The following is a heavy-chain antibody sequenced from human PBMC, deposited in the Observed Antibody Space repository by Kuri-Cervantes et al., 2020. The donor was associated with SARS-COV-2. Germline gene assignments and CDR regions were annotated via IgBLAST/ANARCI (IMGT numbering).Heavy chain of an antibody. V-gene: IGHV1-2*02. D-gene: IGHD6-6*01. J-gene: IGHJ4*02. CDR3: ARDGEYSSSFDY. CDR1: GYTFTGYY. CDR2: INPNSGGT. Sequence: ASVKVSCKASGYTFTGYYMHWVRQAPGQGLEWMGWINPNSGGTNYAQKFQGRVTMTRDTSISTAYMELSRPRSDDTAVYCCARDGEYSSSFDYWGQGTLVTVSS.